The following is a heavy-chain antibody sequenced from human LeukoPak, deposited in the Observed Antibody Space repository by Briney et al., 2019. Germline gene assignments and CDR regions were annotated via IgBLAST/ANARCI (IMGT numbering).Heavy chain of an antibody. CDR1: GDSVSSNSAA. V-gene: IGHV6-1*01. D-gene: IGHD5-18*01. Sequence: SQTLSLTCAISGDSVSSNSAAWNWIRQSPSRGLEWLGRTYYRSKWYNDYAVSVKSRITINPDTSKNQFSLQLNSVTPEDTAVYYCARGRRTAPTRYYYGMDVWGQGTTVTVSS. CDR3: ARGRRTAPTRYYYGMDV. J-gene: IGHJ6*02. CDR2: TYYRSKWYN.